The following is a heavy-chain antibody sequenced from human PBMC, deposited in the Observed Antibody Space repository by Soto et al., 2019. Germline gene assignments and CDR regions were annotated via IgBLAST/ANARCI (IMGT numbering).Heavy chain of an antibody. V-gene: IGHV4-31*03. D-gene: IGHD2-2*01. CDR1: GGSISSGGYY. CDR3: ARAGRDCSSTSCYAGPLDY. CDR2: IYYSGST. Sequence: SETLSLTCTVSGGSISSGGYYWSWIRQHPGKGLEWIGYIYYSGSTYYNPSLKSRVTISVDTSKNQFSLKLSSVTAADTAVYYCARAGRDCSSTSCYAGPLDYWGQGTLVTVSS. J-gene: IGHJ4*02.